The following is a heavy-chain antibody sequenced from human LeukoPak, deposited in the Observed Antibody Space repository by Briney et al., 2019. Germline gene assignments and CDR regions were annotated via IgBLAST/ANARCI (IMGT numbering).Heavy chain of an antibody. CDR1: GYTFTGYY. CDR2: INLNSGGK. V-gene: IGHV1-2*02. Sequence: AVKVSCKASGYTFTGYYMHWVRQAPGQGLEWMGWINLNSGGKNYAQKFQGRVTMTRDTSISTAYMELSTLRSDDTAVYYCARVAQQLVRTFDYWGQGTLVTVSS. CDR3: ARVAQQLVRTFDY. D-gene: IGHD6-13*01. J-gene: IGHJ4*02.